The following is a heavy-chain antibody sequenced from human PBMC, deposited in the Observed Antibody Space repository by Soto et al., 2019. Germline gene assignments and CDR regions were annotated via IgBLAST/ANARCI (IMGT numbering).Heavy chain of an antibody. V-gene: IGHV6-1*01. CDR1: GDSVSSNSAA. CDR3: ARDRSLHYYGSGSYFALGMDV. D-gene: IGHD3-10*01. Sequence: KQSQTLSLTCAISGDSVSSNSAAWNWIRQSPSRGLEWLGRTYYRSKWYNDYAVSVKSRITINPDTSKNQFSLQLNSVTPEDTAVYYCARDRSLHYYGSGSYFALGMDVWGQGTTVTVSS. CDR2: TYYRSKWYN. J-gene: IGHJ6*02.